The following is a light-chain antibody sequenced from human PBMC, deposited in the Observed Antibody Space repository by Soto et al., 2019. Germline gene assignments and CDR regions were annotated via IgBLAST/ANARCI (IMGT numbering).Light chain of an antibody. Sequence: DIHMTQSPSTLSGSVGDRFTITCPASQTISSWLYWYQQKPGKAPKLLIYKASTLKSGVPSRLSGSGSGTELTLTISSLQHDEFETYECQQYNSYTWTFGQGTKVDIK. V-gene: IGKV1-5*03. J-gene: IGKJ1*01. CDR3: QQYNSYTWT. CDR2: KAS. CDR1: QTISSW.